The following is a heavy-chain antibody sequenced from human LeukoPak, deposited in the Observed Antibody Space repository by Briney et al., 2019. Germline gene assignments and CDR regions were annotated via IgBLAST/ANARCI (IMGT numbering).Heavy chain of an antibody. CDR1: GFTFSSYG. V-gene: IGHV3-30*02. Sequence: GGSLRLSCAASGFTFSSYGMHWVRQAPGKGLEWVAFIRYDGSNKYYADSVKGRLTISRDNSKNTLYLQMNSLRAEDTAVYYCARDSRVRYCSGGSCHDYWGQGTLVTVSS. CDR2: IRYDGSNK. CDR3: ARDSRVRYCSGGSCHDY. D-gene: IGHD2-15*01. J-gene: IGHJ4*02.